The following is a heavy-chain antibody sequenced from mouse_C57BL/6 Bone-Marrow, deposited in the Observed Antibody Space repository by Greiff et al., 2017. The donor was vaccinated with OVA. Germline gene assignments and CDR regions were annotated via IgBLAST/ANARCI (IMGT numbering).Heavy chain of an antibody. J-gene: IGHJ4*01. CDR1: GYTFTNYW. D-gene: IGHD2-3*01. CDR3: ARRGVYDGYLYYAMDY. CDR2: IYPGGGYT. V-gene: IGHV1-63*01. Sequence: VQLQQSGAELVRPGTSVKMSCKASGYTFTNYWIGWAKQRPGHGLEWIGDIYPGGGYTNYNEKFKGKATLTADKSSSTAYMQFSSLTSEDSAIYYCARRGVYDGYLYYAMDYWGQGTSVTVS.